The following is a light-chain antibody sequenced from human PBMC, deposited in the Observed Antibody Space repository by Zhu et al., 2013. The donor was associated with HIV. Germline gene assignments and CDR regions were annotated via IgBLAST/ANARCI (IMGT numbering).Light chain of an antibody. CDR2: DAS. Sequence: DIVLTQSPGTLSLSPGDTATLSCRASQFVGSSTFLAWYQQKRGQAPRLLIYDASSRATGIPDRFRGSGSGTDFTLTISRLEPEDFAVYYCQQYYNLYNFGQGTKLEIK. CDR1: QFVGSSTF. CDR3: QQYYNLYN. V-gene: IGKV3-20*01. J-gene: IGKJ2*01.